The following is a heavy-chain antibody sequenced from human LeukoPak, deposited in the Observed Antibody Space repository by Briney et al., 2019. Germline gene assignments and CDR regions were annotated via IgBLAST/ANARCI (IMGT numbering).Heavy chain of an antibody. Sequence: ASVKVSCKVSGYTLTELSTHWVRQAPGKGLEWMGGFDPEDGETIYAQKFQGRVTMTEDTSTDTAYMELSSLRSEDTAVYYCATPRPHYYDSSGYKGDAFDIWGQGTMVTVSS. V-gene: IGHV1-24*01. D-gene: IGHD3-22*01. CDR1: GYTLTELS. CDR2: FDPEDGET. CDR3: ATPRPHYYDSSGYKGDAFDI. J-gene: IGHJ3*02.